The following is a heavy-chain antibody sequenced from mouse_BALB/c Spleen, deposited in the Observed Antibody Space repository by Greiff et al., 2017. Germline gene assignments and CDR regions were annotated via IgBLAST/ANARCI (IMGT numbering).Heavy chain of an antibody. V-gene: IGHV1-54*01. J-gene: IGHJ2*01. CDR2: INPGSGGT. CDR1: GYAFTNYL. CDR3: ARGAGTYYFDY. D-gene: IGHD4-1*01. Sequence: QVQLQQSGAELVRPGTSVKVSCKASGYAFTNYLIEWVKQRTGQGLEWIGVINPGSGGTNYNEKFKGKATLTADKSSSTAYMQLSSLTSDDSAVYFCARGAGTYYFDYWGQGTTRTVSS.